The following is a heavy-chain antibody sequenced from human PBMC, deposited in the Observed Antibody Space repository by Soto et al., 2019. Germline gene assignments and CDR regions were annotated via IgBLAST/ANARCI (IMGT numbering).Heavy chain of an antibody. Sequence: GGSLRLSCAASGFTFSSYSMNWVRQAPGKGLEWVSSISSSSSYIYYADSVKGRFTISRDNAKNSLYLQMNSLRAEDTAVYYCARDGSTLFGTRGDPFDIWGQGTMVTVSS. CDR2: ISSSSSYI. J-gene: IGHJ3*02. V-gene: IGHV3-21*01. D-gene: IGHD3-10*01. CDR3: ARDGSTLFGTRGDPFDI. CDR1: GFTFSSYS.